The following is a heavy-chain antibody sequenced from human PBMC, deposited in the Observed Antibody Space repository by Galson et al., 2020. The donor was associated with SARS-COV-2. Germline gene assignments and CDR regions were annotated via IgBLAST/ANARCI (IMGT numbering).Heavy chain of an antibody. Sequence: GGSLRLSCAASGFTFSGSDMPWVRQASGKGLEWVGRIRNKANNYATAYAASVKGRFTISRDDSKNTAYLHMNSLKTEDTAVYYCTKEYIGSTYVGAGGWCQGTLVTVSS. CDR3: TKEYIGSTYVGAGG. V-gene: IGHV3-73*01. CDR1: GFTFSGSD. J-gene: IGHJ4*02. D-gene: IGHD1-26*01. CDR2: IRNKANNYAT.